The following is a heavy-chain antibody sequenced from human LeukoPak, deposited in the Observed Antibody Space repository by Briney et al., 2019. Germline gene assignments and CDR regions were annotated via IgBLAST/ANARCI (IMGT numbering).Heavy chain of an antibody. V-gene: IGHV3-7*01. D-gene: IGHD3-22*01. J-gene: IGHJ4*02. CDR2: INEDGSEK. Sequence: PGGSLRLSCAASGFTFSTYSMNWVRQAPGKGLEWVANINEDGSEKYYVDSVKGRFTISRDNAKNSLYLQMNSLRAEDTAVFYCARIYDTSGYSLDYWGQGTLVTVSS. CDR3: ARIYDTSGYSLDY. CDR1: GFTFSTYS.